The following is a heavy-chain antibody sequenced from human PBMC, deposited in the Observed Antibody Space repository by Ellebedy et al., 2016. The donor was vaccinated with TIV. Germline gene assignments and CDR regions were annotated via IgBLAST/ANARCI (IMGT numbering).Heavy chain of an antibody. CDR3: ARAPPNDFDY. Sequence: GGSLRLSCAASGFTFSNYGMNWVRQAPGKGLEWVSYISSSGSTIYYADSVKGRHTISRDNAKNSLYLQMNSLRAEDTAVYYCARAPPNDFDYWGQGTLVTVSS. CDR2: ISSSGSTI. J-gene: IGHJ4*02. V-gene: IGHV3-48*01. D-gene: IGHD1-1*01. CDR1: GFTFSNYG.